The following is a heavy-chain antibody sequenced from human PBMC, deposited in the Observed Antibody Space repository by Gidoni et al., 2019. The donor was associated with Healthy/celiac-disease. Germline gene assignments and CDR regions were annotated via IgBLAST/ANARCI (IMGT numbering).Heavy chain of an antibody. CDR1: GYTFTGYY. CDR2: INPNSGGT. V-gene: IGHV1-2*02. CDR3: ARGARGENPFDY. J-gene: IGHJ4*02. Sequence: QVQLVQSGAEVKKPGASVKVSCKASGYTFTGYYMHWVRQAPGQGLEWMGWINPNSGGTNYEQKFQGRVTMTRDTSISTAYMELSRLRSDDTAVYYCARGARGENPFDYWGQGTLVTVSS.